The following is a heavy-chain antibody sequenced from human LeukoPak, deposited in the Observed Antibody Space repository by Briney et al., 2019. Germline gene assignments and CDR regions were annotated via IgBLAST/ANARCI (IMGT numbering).Heavy chain of an antibody. CDR2: ISSSGSTI. J-gene: IGHJ4*02. D-gene: IGHD6-19*01. CDR3: ARTDIAVAEDYFDY. Sequence: PGGSLRDSCVASGFTFSSYEMNWVRQAPGKGVAWVAYISSSGSTIYYADSVKGRFTISRDNAKNSLYLQMNSLRAEDTAVYYCARTDIAVAEDYFDYWGQGTLVTVSS. CDR1: GFTFSSYE. V-gene: IGHV3-48*03.